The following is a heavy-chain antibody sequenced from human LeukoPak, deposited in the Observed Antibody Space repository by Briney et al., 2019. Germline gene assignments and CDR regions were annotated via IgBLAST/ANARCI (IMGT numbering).Heavy chain of an antibody. J-gene: IGHJ4*02. D-gene: IGHD3-10*01. CDR3: ARPSVLPWFGELSMEVTPDHDY. V-gene: IGHV3-30-3*01. CDR2: ISYDGSNK. Sequence: GGSLRLSCAASGFTFSSYAMHWVRQAPGKGLEWVAVISYDGSNKYYADSVKGRFTISRDNSKNTLYLQMNSLRAEDTAVYYCARPSVLPWFGELSMEVTPDHDYWGQGTLVTVSS. CDR1: GFTFSSYA.